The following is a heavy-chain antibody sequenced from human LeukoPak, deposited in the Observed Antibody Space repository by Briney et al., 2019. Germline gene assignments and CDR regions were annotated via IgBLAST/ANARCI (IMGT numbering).Heavy chain of an antibody. CDR2: INPSDGHT. V-gene: IGHV1-46*01. Sequence: ASVTVSCKASGYTFTSHYIQWVRQAPGQGPEWLGIINPSDGHTIYAQKFQGRVTLTRDTSTTTVYMDLRSLTFEDTAVYYCARVDAASGTHFWDNWGQGTLVIVSS. J-gene: IGHJ4*02. D-gene: IGHD3-3*02. CDR3: ARVDAASGTHFWDN. CDR1: GYTFTSHY.